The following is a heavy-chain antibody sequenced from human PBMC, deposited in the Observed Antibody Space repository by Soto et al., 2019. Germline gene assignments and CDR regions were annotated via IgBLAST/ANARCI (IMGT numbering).Heavy chain of an antibody. V-gene: IGHV1-3*01. CDR1: GFTFTNYA. D-gene: IGHD3-10*01. CDR2: INAGNGHT. J-gene: IGHJ4*02. Sequence: QIQLVQSGTEVKKPGASVKVSCMTSGFTFTNYAIQWVRQAPGQRPEWMGWINAGNGHTRYSQNFQGRVTITRDTPASTVYMELSSLISEDAAVYHCARGIWTMTRGSYYFDNWGQGTLVTVSS. CDR3: ARGIWTMTRGSYYFDN.